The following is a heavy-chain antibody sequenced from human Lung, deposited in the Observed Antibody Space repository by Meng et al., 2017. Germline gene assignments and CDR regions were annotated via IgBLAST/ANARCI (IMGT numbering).Heavy chain of an antibody. J-gene: IGHJ4*02. CDR1: GGFISGSY. D-gene: IGHD3-10*01. Sequence: QVQIPQWGAGLLRPSENLALTCAVYGGFISGSYWSWIRQSPAKGLEWIGKINHGGSTNYNPSLESRVTISVDTPKNQFSLRLTSMTVADTAVYYCARERHSTIIRGVIDFWGQGALVTVSS. V-gene: IGHV4-34*01. CDR3: ARERHSTIIRGVIDF. CDR2: INHGGST.